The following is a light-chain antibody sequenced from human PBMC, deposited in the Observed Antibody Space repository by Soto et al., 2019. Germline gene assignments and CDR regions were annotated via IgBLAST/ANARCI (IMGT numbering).Light chain of an antibody. CDR3: AAWDDSLNSLV. V-gene: IGLV1-44*01. CDR1: SSNIGSNT. CDR2: NNN. Sequence: QSVLTQPPSASGTPGQRVTISCSGSSSNIGSNTVNWYQQLPGTAPKLLIYNNNQRPSGVPDRFSGSKSGTSASLAISGLQSEDEADYYSAAWDDSLNSLVFGTGTKLTVL. J-gene: IGLJ1*01.